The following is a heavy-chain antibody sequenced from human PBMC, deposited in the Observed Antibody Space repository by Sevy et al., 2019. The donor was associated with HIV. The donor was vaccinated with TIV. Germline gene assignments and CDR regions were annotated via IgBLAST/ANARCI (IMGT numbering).Heavy chain of an antibody. V-gene: IGHV3-7*01. CDR2: IKQDGSVK. CDR3: VRAIAADGSF. D-gene: IGHD6-13*01. J-gene: IGHJ4*02. CDR1: GFTLNSYW. Sequence: GPLRLSCVASGFTLNSYWMSWVRQAPGKGLEWVANIKQDGSVKYYVNSVKGRFTISRDNARNLLYLQMNSLRVEDTALYYCVRAIAADGSFWGQGTLVTVSS.